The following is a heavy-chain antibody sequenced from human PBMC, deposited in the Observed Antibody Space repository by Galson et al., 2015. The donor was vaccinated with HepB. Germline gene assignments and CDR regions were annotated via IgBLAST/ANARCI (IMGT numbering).Heavy chain of an antibody. CDR2: ISYDGSNK. CDR3: AKSRGSGYDYARYYYYYGMDV. V-gene: IGHV3-30*18. Sequence: SLRLSCAASGFTFSSYGMHWVRQAPGKGLEWVAVISYDGSNKYYADSVKGRFTISRDNSKNTLYLQMNSLRAEDTAVYYCAKSRGSGYDYARYYYYYGMDVWGQGTTVTVSS. J-gene: IGHJ6*02. D-gene: IGHD5-12*01. CDR1: GFTFSSYG.